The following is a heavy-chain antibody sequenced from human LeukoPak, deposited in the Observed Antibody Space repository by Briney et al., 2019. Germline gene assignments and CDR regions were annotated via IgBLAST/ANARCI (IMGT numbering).Heavy chain of an antibody. V-gene: IGHV3-23*01. CDR1: GFTLSSYA. CDR2: IRGSGGST. CDR3: PKPRSGSYYGGTYFDY. J-gene: IGHJ4*02. D-gene: IGHD1-26*01. Sequence: PGGSLRLSCAASGFTLSSYAMSWVRPAPGKGLEWGSAIRGSGGSTYYADSVKGRFTISRDNSKNTLYLQMNSLRAEDTAVYYCPKPRSGSYYGGTYFDYWGQGTLVTVSS.